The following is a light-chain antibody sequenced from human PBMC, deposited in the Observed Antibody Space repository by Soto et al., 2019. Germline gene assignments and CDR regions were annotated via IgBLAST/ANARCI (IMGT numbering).Light chain of an antibody. J-gene: IGKJ1*01. V-gene: IGKV1-5*01. CDR3: QQYNSSPWT. CDR2: DAS. Sequence: DIQMTQSPSTLSASVGDRVTITCRASQSINIWLAWYQQKPGKAPNLLIYDASNLESGVPSRFSGSGSGTEFTLTISSLQPDDSASYHCQQYNSSPWTFGQGTKVDIK. CDR1: QSINIW.